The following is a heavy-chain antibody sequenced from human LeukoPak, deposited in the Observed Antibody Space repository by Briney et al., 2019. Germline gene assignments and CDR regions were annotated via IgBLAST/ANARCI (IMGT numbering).Heavy chain of an antibody. J-gene: IGHJ4*02. CDR2: ISGSGGST. CDR3: AKAGLYCSSTSCYYFDY. V-gene: IGHV3-23*01. D-gene: IGHD2-2*01. Sequence: GGSLRLSCAASGFTFSSYAVSWVRQAPGKGLEWVSAISGSGGSTYYADSVKGRFTISRDNSKNTLYLQMNSLRAEDTAVYYCAKAGLYCSSTSCYYFDYWGQGTLVTVSS. CDR1: GFTFSSYA.